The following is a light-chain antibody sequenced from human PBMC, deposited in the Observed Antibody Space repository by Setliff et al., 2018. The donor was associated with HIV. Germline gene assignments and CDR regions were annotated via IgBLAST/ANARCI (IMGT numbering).Light chain of an antibody. CDR3: AAWDDSLSGRYV. CDR2: SNN. J-gene: IGLJ1*01. V-gene: IGLV1-44*01. Sequence: QSVLTQPPSASGTPGQRVTISCSGSSSNIGSNTVNWYQKLPGTAPKLLIYSNNQRPSGVPDRFSGSKSGSSASLAISGLQSEDEGDYYCAAWDDSLSGRYVFGPGTKVTVL. CDR1: SSNIGSNT.